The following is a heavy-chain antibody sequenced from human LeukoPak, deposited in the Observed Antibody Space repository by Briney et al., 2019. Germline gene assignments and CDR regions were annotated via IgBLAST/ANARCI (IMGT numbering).Heavy chain of an antibody. CDR2: ISGSSSYT. V-gene: IGHV3-21*05. Sequence: GGSLRLSCAASGFTFSSYAMNWVREAPGEGLEWVSYISGSSSYTNYADSVKGRFTISRDNAKNSVYLQMNSLRAEDTAVYYCARGDSSGYYFDYWGQGTLVTVSS. D-gene: IGHD3-22*01. J-gene: IGHJ4*02. CDR3: ARGDSSGYYFDY. CDR1: GFTFSSYA.